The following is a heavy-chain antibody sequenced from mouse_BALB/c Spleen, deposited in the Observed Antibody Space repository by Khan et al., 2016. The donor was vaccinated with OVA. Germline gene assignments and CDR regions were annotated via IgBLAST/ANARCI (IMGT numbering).Heavy chain of an antibody. CDR1: GYTFTTYW. J-gene: IGHJ3*01. CDR3: ARRGVYGIFAY. CDR2: INPSTGYT. D-gene: IGHD2-1*01. V-gene: IGHV1-7*01. Sequence: QVQLQQSGAELAKPGASVKMSCKASGYTFTTYWMHWVKQRPGQGLDWIGYINPSTGYTEYNQKFKDKATLTADKSSSTAYMQLNSLTSEDSAGYYCARRGVYGIFAYWGQGTLVTVSA.